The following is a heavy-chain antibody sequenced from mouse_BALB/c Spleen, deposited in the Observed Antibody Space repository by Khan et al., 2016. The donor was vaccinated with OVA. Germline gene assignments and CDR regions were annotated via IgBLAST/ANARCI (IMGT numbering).Heavy chain of an antibody. D-gene: IGHD2-14*01. CDR3: ARVGYNGTMDD. V-gene: IGHV9-3-1*01. CDR1: GYTFTKFG. J-gene: IGHJ4*01. Sequence: QIQLVQSGPELKKPGETVKISCKASGYTFTKFGMNWVKQAPGKGLKWMGWINTYTGEPTYADDFKGRFALSLETSASTAFLQINNLRNEDTATYFCARVGYNGTMDDWGQGTAVTGSS. CDR2: INTYTGEP.